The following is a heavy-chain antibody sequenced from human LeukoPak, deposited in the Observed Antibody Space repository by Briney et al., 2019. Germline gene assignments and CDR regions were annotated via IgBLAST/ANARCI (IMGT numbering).Heavy chain of an antibody. V-gene: IGHV4-31*03. CDR2: IYYSGCT. Sequence: SETLSLTCTVSGGSISSGGYYWSWIRQHPGKGLEWIGYIYYSGCTYYNPSLKSRVTISVDTSKNQFSLKLSSVTAADTAVYYCARGPSTTVTTKWYYYYGMDVWGQGTTVTVSS. CDR1: GGSISSGGYY. J-gene: IGHJ6*02. D-gene: IGHD4-17*01. CDR3: ARGPSTTVTTKWYYYYGMDV.